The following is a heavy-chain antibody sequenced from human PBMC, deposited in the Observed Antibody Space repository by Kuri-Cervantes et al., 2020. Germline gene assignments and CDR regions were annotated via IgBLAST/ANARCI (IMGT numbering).Heavy chain of an antibody. D-gene: IGHD6-19*01. CDR1: GGSFSGYY. J-gene: IGHJ4*02. V-gene: IGHV4-34*01. CDR2: INHSRST. Sequence: SQTLSLTCAVYGGSFSGYYWSWIRQPPGKGLDWIGEINHSRSTNYNPSLKSRVTISVDTSKSQFSLRLSSVTAADTAVYYCARSVAVVGTDFDSWGQGTLVTVSS. CDR3: ARSVAVVGTDFDS.